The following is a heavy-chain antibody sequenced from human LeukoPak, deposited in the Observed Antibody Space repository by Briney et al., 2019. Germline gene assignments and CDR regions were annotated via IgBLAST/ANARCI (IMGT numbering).Heavy chain of an antibody. V-gene: IGHV3-7*01. J-gene: IGHJ6*04. CDR1: GFTFSTYW. CDR2: IKQDGSEI. D-gene: IGHD3-10*02. Sequence: GGSLRLSCAASGFTFSTYWMTWVRQAPGKGLEWVANIKQDGSEIHYVGSVKGRFTISRDNAKNSLYLQMDSLRAEDTAVYYCAELGITMIGGVWGKGTTVTISS. CDR3: AELGITMIGGV.